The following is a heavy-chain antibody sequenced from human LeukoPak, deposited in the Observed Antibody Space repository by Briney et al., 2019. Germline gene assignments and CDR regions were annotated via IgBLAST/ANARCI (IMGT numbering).Heavy chain of an antibody. V-gene: IGHV3-33*01. CDR3: ARDRATRYFDY. Sequence: AGGSLRLSCAASGFTFSGYGMHWVRQAPGKGLEWVALIYYDGSNKYFADSVKGRFTISRDNSRNTLYLQMSSLRVEDTAVYYCARDRATRYFDYWGQGTLVTVSS. J-gene: IGHJ4*02. CDR2: IYYDGSNK. D-gene: IGHD2-15*01. CDR1: GFTFSGYG.